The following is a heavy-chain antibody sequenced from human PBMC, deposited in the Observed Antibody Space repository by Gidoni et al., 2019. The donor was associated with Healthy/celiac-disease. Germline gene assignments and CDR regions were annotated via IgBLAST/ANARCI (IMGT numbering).Heavy chain of an antibody. J-gene: IGHJ3*02. CDR2: ISGRGGST. V-gene: IGHV3-23*01. CDR1: GFTFSSYA. CDR3: ATYGVSDAFDI. D-gene: IGHD4-17*01. Sequence: EVQLLESGGGLVQPGGSLRLSCAASGFTFSSYAMSWVRQAPGKGLAWVSAISGRGGSTYYADSVKGRFTISRDKSKNTLYLQMNSLRAEDTAVYYGATYGVSDAFDIWGQGTMVTVSS.